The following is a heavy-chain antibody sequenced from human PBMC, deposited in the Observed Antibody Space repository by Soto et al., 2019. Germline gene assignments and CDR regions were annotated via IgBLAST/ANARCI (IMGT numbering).Heavy chain of an antibody. CDR2: IYYSGST. CDR3: AKTRGSGSYSGENWFDP. V-gene: IGHV4-61*01. J-gene: IGHJ5*02. D-gene: IGHD3-10*01. Sequence: QVQLQESGPGLVKPSETLSLTCTVSGGSVSSGSYYWSWIRQPPGKGLEWIGYIYYSGSTNYNPSLKSRVTISVDTSKNQFSLKLSSVTAADTAVYYCAKTRGSGSYSGENWFDPWGQGTLVTVSS. CDR1: GGSVSSGSYY.